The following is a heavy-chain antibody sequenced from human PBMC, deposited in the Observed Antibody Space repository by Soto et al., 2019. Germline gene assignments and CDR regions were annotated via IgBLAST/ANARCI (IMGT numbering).Heavy chain of an antibody. CDR1: GYTFTSYG. J-gene: IGHJ4*02. CDR3: ARDPNIAAAPKASF. CDR2: ISAYNGNT. Sequence: SVKVSCKASGYTFTSYGISWVRHAPGQGLEWMGWISAYNGNTNYAQKLQGRVTMTTDTSTSTAYMELRSLRSDDTAVYYCARDPNIAAAPKASFWGQGTLVTVSS. V-gene: IGHV1-18*01. D-gene: IGHD6-13*01.